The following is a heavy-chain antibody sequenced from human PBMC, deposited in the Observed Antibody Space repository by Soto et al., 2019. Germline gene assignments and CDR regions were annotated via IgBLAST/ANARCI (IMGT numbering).Heavy chain of an antibody. CDR3: ARHVAARPHYYYYYGMDV. J-gene: IGHJ6*02. CDR1: GGSINSSSYY. CDR2: IYYSGST. V-gene: IGHV4-39*01. D-gene: IGHD6-6*01. Sequence: SETLSLTCTVSGGSINSSSYYWGWSRQPPGKGLEWIGSIYYSGSTYYNPSLKSRVTISVDTSKNQFSLKLSSVTAADTAVYYCARHVAARPHYYYYYGMDVWGQGTTVTVSS.